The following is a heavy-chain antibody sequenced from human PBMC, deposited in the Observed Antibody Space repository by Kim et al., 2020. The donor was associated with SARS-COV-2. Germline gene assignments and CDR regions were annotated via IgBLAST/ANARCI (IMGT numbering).Heavy chain of an antibody. CDR3: ALHNRVRGTAY. V-gene: IGHV4-31*03. CDR2: IYYSGST. Sequence: SETLSLTCTVSGGSISSGGYYWSWIRQHPGKGLEWIGYIYYSGSTYYNPSLKRRGTISVDTSKNQFSLKLSPVTAADTAVYYCALHNRVRGTAYWGQGTLVTVSS. D-gene: IGHD3-10*01. J-gene: IGHJ4*02. CDR1: GGSISSGGYY.